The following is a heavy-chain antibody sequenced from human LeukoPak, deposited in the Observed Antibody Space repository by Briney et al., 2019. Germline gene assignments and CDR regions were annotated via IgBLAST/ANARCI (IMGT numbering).Heavy chain of an antibody. V-gene: IGHV1-69*13. Sequence: SVKVSCKASGGTFSSYAISWVRQAPGQGLEWMGGIIPIFRTANYARKFQGRVTITADESTSTAYMDLSSLRSEDTAVYYCARTDCSGGSCYSRRAFDYWGQGTLVTVSS. D-gene: IGHD2-15*01. J-gene: IGHJ4*02. CDR1: GGTFSSYA. CDR2: IIPIFRTA. CDR3: ARTDCSGGSCYSRRAFDY.